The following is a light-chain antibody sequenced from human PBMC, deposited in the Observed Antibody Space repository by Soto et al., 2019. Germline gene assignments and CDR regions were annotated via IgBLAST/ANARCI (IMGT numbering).Light chain of an antibody. J-gene: IGKJ4*01. Sequence: DIQMTQSPSSLSASVGDRVTITCRASQSISTYLHWYQQKPGKAPNLLIYAASTLQSGVPSRFSGSGSGTDCTLTISSLKKEDCSTYFCQHGYSTTLTFGGGTKVDIK. CDR3: QHGYSTTLT. CDR2: AAS. CDR1: QSISTY. V-gene: IGKV1-39*01.